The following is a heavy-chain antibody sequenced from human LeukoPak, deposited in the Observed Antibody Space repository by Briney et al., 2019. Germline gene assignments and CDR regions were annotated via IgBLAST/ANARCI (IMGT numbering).Heavy chain of an antibody. Sequence: ATVKVSCKASGYTFTSYGISWVRQAPGQGLEWMGWISAYNGNTNYAQKLQGRVTMTTDASTSTAYMELRSLRSDDTAVYYCARDTPLGVITFGGVIVMDYWGQGTLVTVSS. J-gene: IGHJ4*02. V-gene: IGHV1-18*01. CDR1: GYTFTSYG. D-gene: IGHD3-16*02. CDR3: ARDTPLGVITFGGVIVMDY. CDR2: ISAYNGNT.